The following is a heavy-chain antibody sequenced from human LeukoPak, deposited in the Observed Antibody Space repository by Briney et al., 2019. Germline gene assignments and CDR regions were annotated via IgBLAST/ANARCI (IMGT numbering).Heavy chain of an antibody. Sequence: GGSLRLSCAASGFTFSRYAMSWVRQVPGKGLEWVSGISGTGDKTYSADSVQGRFTISRDNSKNTLYLQMKSLRADDSAIYYCAAILLDLNCYFFDFWGQGTLVTVSS. J-gene: IGHJ4*02. CDR2: ISGTGDKT. CDR1: GFTFSRYA. D-gene: IGHD1-1*01. CDR3: AAILLDLNCYFFDF. V-gene: IGHV3-23*01.